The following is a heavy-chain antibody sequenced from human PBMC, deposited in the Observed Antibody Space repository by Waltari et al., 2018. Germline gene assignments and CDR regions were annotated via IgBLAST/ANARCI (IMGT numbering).Heavy chain of an antibody. CDR2: IYYSGST. D-gene: IGHD3-3*01. Sequence: QLQLQESGPGLVKPSETLSLTCTVSGGSISSSSYYWGWIRQPPGKGLEWIGSIYYSGSTYYNPSLKSRVTISVDTSKNQFSLKLSSVTAADTAVYYCASQPRDDYDFWSGYYETDYWGQGTLVTVSS. J-gene: IGHJ4*02. CDR1: GGSISSSSYY. CDR3: ASQPRDDYDFWSGYYETDY. V-gene: IGHV4-39*01.